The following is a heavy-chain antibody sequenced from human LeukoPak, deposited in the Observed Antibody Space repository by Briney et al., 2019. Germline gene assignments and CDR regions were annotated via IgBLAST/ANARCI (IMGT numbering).Heavy chain of an antibody. CDR3: AKARYYYGSGRSYYFDY. J-gene: IGHJ4*02. Sequence: GRSLRLSCAASGFTFSSYGMHWVRQAPGKRLEWVAVISYDGSNKYYADSVKGRFTISRDNSKNTLYLQMNSLRAEDTAVYYCAKARYYYGSGRSYYFDYWGQGTLVTVSS. CDR1: GFTFSSYG. V-gene: IGHV3-30*18. D-gene: IGHD3-10*01. CDR2: ISYDGSNK.